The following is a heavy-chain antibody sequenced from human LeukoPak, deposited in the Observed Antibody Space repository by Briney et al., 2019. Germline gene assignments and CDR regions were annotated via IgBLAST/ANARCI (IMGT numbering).Heavy chain of an antibody. D-gene: IGHD3-16*01. Sequence: PQASVKVSCKASGYTFASSDINWVRQATGQGLEWMGWMNPNSGNTGYAQKFQGRVTMTRNTSISTAYMELSSLRSEDTAVYYCARLLGYWYFDLWGRGTLVTVSS. CDR2: MNPNSGNT. CDR3: ARLLGYWYFDL. J-gene: IGHJ2*01. V-gene: IGHV1-8*01. CDR1: GYTFASSD.